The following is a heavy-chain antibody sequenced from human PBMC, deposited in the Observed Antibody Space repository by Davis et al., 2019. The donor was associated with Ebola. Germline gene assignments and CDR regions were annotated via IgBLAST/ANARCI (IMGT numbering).Heavy chain of an antibody. Sequence: ASVKVSCKVSGYTLTELSMHWVRQAPGKGLEWMGGFDPEDGETIYAQKFQGRVTMTEDTSTDTAYMELSSLRSEDTAVYYCATGPGIWGAFDIWGQGTMVTVSS. D-gene: IGHD7-27*01. J-gene: IGHJ3*02. CDR1: GYTLTELS. V-gene: IGHV1-24*01. CDR2: FDPEDGET. CDR3: ATGPGIWGAFDI.